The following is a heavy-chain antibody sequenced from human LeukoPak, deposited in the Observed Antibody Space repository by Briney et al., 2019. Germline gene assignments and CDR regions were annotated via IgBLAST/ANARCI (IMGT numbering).Heavy chain of an antibody. Sequence: PGASVKVSCKASGHTFTGYYMHWVRQAPGQGLEWMGWINPNSGGTNYAQKFQGRVTMTRDTSISTAYMELSRLRSDDTAVYYCTRLGGDYGRYWGQGTLVTVSS. CDR2: INPNSGGT. CDR1: GHTFTGYY. J-gene: IGHJ4*02. CDR3: TRLGGDYGRY. D-gene: IGHD4-17*01. V-gene: IGHV1-2*02.